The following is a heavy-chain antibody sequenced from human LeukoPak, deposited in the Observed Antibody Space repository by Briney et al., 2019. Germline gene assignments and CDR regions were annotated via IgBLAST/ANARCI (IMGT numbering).Heavy chain of an antibody. V-gene: IGHV3-23*01. CDR1: GFTFSSAA. CDR2: ITGSDDRT. Sequence: GGSLRPSCAASGFTFSSAAMTWVRQAPGKGLEWVSTITGSDDRTYYGDSVKGRFTISRDYFKNTLHLQMNSLRVEDTAIYYCAKGPQLNSGYHPNYWGQGILVTVSS. D-gene: IGHD3-22*01. CDR3: AKGPQLNSGYHPNY. J-gene: IGHJ4*02.